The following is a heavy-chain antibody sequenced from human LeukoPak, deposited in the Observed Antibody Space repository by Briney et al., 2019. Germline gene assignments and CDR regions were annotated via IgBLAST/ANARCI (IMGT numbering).Heavy chain of an antibody. CDR2: IYYSGAT. D-gene: IGHD3-10*01. Sequence: SETLSLTCAVSGVSISSGDCSWSWIRQPPGKGLEWIGHIYYSGATKYNPSLKSRITISVDTSKNQFSLMLSSVTAADTAVYYCARFGITVVRGGKYYFDYWGQGTLVTVSS. CDR1: GVSISSGDCS. CDR3: ARFGITVVRGGKYYFDY. V-gene: IGHV4-61*08. J-gene: IGHJ4*02.